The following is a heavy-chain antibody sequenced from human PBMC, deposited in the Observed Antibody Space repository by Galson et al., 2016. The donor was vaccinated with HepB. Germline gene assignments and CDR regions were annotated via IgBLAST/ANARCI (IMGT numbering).Heavy chain of an antibody. Sequence: SLRLSCAASGFTFNKYGMHWVRQSPGKGLEWVAADSMDGRRKFYADSVKGRFTISRDIPNNMLFLQMSSLRTDDTAIYYCARRHEYCPPVGCSVDYWGQGTLVSVSS. J-gene: IGHJ4*02. V-gene: IGHV3-30*03. CDR3: ARRHEYCPPVGCSVDY. CDR2: DSMDGRRK. CDR1: GFTFNKYG. D-gene: IGHD2/OR15-2a*01.